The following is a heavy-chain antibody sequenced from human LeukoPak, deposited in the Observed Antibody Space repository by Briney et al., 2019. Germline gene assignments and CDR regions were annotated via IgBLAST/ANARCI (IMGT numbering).Heavy chain of an antibody. V-gene: IGHV1-8*01. Sequence: GASVKVSCKASGYTFTTHDLTWVRQAPGQGLEWMGWVNPGSGDAAYAQKFQGRVTMTRDTSMSTAYMELNSLGSEDTAIYYCARGLGDYNTDWFPVSGYWGQGTPVTVSS. CDR1: GYTFTTHD. D-gene: IGHD3-9*01. CDR2: VNPGSGDA. J-gene: IGHJ4*02. CDR3: ARGLGDYNTDWFPVSGY.